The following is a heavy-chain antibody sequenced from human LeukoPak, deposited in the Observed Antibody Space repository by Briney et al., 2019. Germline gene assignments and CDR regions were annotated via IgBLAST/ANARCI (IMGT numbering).Heavy chain of an antibody. CDR1: GYTFTSYA. J-gene: IGHJ6*02. CDR2: INAGNGNT. CDR3: ARDADSSGWYYYYGMDV. D-gene: IGHD6-19*01. Sequence: ASVTVSCKASGYTFTSYAMHWVRQAPGQRLEWMGWINAGNGNTKYSQKFQGRVTITRDTSASTAYMELSSLRSEDTAVYYCARDADSSGWYYYYGMDVWGQGTTVTVSS. V-gene: IGHV1-3*01.